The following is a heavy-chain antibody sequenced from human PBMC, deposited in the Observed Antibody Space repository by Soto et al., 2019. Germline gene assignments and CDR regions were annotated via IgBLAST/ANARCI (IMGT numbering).Heavy chain of an antibody. CDR3: ANGGRQWLVTSDFNY. J-gene: IGHJ4*02. CDR2: VSHDGRNT. V-gene: IGHV3-30*18. CDR1: GFTFSDYA. Sequence: VQLVESGGGVVQPGRSLRLSCAASGFTFSDYAMHWVRQAPGKGLEWVAGVSHDGRNTHYADSVKGRFTISRDSSKNTVSLEMTSLRAEDTAVYYCANGGRQWLVTSDFNYWGQGALVTVSS. D-gene: IGHD6-19*01.